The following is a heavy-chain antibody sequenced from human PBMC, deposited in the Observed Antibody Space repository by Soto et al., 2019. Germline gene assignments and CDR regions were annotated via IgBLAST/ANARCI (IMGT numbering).Heavy chain of an antibody. J-gene: IGHJ5*02. Sequence: SETLSLTCTVSGGSISSGGYYWSWIRQHPGKGLEWIGYIYYSGSTYYNPSLKSRVTISVDTSKNQFSLKLSSVTAADTAVYYCARGSTSENWFDPWGQGTLVTVSS. CDR2: IYYSGST. CDR1: GGSISSGGYY. CDR3: ARGSTSENWFDP. V-gene: IGHV4-31*03. D-gene: IGHD2-2*01.